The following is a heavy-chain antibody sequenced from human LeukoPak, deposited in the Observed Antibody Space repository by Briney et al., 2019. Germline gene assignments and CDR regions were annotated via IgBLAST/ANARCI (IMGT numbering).Heavy chain of an antibody. J-gene: IGHJ4*02. Sequence: SETLSLTCTVSGGSISSSSYYWGWIRQPPGKGLEWIGSIYYSGSTYYNPPLKSRVTISVDTSKNQFSLKLSSVIAADTAVYYCARGNTQYDILTGYYVRPLDYWGQGTLVTVSS. CDR1: GGSISSSSYY. CDR2: IYYSGST. CDR3: ARGNTQYDILTGYYVRPLDY. V-gene: IGHV4-39*07. D-gene: IGHD3-9*01.